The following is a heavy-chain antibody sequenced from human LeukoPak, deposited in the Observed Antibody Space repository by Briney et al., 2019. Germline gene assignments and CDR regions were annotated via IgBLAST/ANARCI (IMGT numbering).Heavy chain of an antibody. CDR1: GYSIRSGSY. J-gene: IGHJ4*02. V-gene: IGHV4-38-2*01. CDR3: AKVGAYGDYARHDY. CDR2: MFHSGDT. D-gene: IGHD4-17*01. Sequence: SETLSLTCDVSGYSIRSGSYWGWIRQPPGKGLEWIGCMFHSGDTYHNPSLKSRVTISADTSKNQFSLKLTSVTAADTAVYYCAKVGAYGDYARHDYWGQGTLVIVSS.